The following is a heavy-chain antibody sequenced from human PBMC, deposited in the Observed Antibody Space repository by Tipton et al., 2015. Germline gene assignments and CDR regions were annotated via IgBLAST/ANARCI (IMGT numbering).Heavy chain of an antibody. CDR1: GGSISRGGYY. CDR3: AREAKYYDTTGSLGWFDP. J-gene: IGHJ5*02. D-gene: IGHD3-22*01. V-gene: IGHV4-31*03. Sequence: TLSLTCTVSGGSISRGGYYWSWIGPHPGKGLAWFGRIYYSGSTYYNPSLVHGVSISLDTSKNQFSLKVSSVTAADTPVYYGAREAKYYDTTGSLGWFDPWGQRTLVTVSS. CDR2: IYYSGST.